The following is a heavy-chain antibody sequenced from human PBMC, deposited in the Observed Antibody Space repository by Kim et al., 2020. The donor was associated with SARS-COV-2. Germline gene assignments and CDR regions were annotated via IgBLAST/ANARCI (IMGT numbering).Heavy chain of an antibody. Sequence: GGSLRLSCAASGFTFSSYAMSWVRQAPGKGLEWVSAISGSGGSTYYADSVKGRFTISRDNSKNTLYLQMNSLRAEDTAVYYCAKPPRHHVSSGYYMVYWYFDLCGRGTLVTVSS. D-gene: IGHD3-22*01. V-gene: IGHV3-23*01. CDR1: GFTFSSYA. J-gene: IGHJ2*01. CDR3: AKPPRHHVSSGYYMVYWYFDL. CDR2: ISGSGGST.